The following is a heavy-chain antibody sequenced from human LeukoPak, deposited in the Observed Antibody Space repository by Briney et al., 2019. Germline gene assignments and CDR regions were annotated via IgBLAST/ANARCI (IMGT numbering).Heavy chain of an antibody. J-gene: IGHJ3*02. CDR2: IYYSGST. Sequence: SETLSLTCTVSGDSISSSSSYWGWIRQPPGEGLEWIGSIYYSGSTYYNTSLKSRVTISVDTSKNQFSLKLNSVTAADTAVYYCARKSVAVRDAFDIWGQGTMVTVSS. D-gene: IGHD6-19*01. CDR3: ARKSVAVRDAFDI. V-gene: IGHV4-39*07. CDR1: GDSISSSSSY.